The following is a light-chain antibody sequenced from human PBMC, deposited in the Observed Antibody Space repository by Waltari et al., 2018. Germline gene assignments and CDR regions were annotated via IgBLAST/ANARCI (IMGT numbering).Light chain of an antibody. Sequence: AIQMTQSPSSLSASVGDRVTITCRASQGIGNDLGWYQQKSGKAPKLLIYAASTLQTGVPSMFSGSGSGTDFTLTISSLQPEDFATYYCQQYHSYPGTFGQGTKVEIK. CDR3: QQYHSYPGT. CDR2: AAS. V-gene: IGKV1-6*01. J-gene: IGKJ1*01. CDR1: QGIGND.